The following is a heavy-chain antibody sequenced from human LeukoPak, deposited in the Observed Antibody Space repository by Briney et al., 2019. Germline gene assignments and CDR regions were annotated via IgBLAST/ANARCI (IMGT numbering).Heavy chain of an antibody. CDR2: FYSGGKT. Sequence: GGSLRLSCAASGFIFSNYAMTWVRQAPGKGLEWVSVFYSGGKTYYTDSVKGRFTISRDNSKNTLYLQMNNLRAEDSALYYCARGGRGSAAVVAPRSFDIWGQGTMVTVSS. V-gene: IGHV3-53*01. J-gene: IGHJ3*02. CDR3: ARGGRGSAAVVAPRSFDI. CDR1: GFIFSNYA. D-gene: IGHD3-22*01.